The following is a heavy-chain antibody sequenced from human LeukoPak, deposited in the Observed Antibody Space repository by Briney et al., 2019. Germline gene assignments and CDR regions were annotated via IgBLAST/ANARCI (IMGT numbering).Heavy chain of an antibody. Sequence: GGSLRLSCTVSGFTPSSYEMSWIRQAPGRGLEWVSSIDYSGGSSYYADSVKGRFTISRDDSKNTLYLQLNSLRVEDTAVYYCARNRGWYGVSWGQGTLVTVSS. J-gene: IGHJ4*02. V-gene: IGHV3-23*01. CDR1: GFTPSSYE. D-gene: IGHD6-19*01. CDR3: ARNRGWYGVS. CDR2: IDYSGGSS.